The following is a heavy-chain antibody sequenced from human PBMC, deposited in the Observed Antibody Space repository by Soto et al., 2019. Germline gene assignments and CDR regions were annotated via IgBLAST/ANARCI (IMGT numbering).Heavy chain of an antibody. J-gene: IGHJ4*02. CDR2: ISYDGSNK. Sequence: QVRLVESGGGVVQPGRSLRLSCAASGFTFSSYAMHWVRQAPGKGLEWVAVISYDGSNKYYADSVKGRFTISRDNSKNTLYLQMNSLRAEDTAVYYCARDHQDEFDYWGQGTLVTVSS. V-gene: IGHV3-30-3*01. CDR3: ARDHQDEFDY. CDR1: GFTFSSYA.